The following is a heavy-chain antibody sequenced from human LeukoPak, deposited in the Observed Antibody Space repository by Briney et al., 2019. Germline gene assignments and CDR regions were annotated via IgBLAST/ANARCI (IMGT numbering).Heavy chain of an antibody. D-gene: IGHD3/OR15-3a*01. J-gene: IGHJ6*02. CDR3: ASPGVVPRLPGIFGQPLYYYYGMDV. Sequence: PSETLSLTCTVSGGSISSSSYYWGWIRQPPGKGLGWIGSIYYSGSTYYNPSLKSRVTISVDTFKNQFSLKLSSVTAADTAVYYCASPGVVPRLPGIFGQPLYYYYGMDVWGQGTTVTVSS. CDR1: GGSISSSSYY. CDR2: IYYSGST. V-gene: IGHV4-39*01.